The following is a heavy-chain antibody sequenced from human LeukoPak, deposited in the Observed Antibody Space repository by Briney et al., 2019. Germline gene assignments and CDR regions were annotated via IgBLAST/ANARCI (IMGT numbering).Heavy chain of an antibody. V-gene: IGHV3-23*01. J-gene: IGHJ4*02. Sequence: GGSLRLSCVASGFTFSSYAMTWVRQAPGKGLEWVSGTSDGGVITYYADCVKGRFTISRDNSKNTLYLQMNSLRAEDTAVYYCAKLLVGIPAASTDDYWGQGTLVTVSS. CDR2: TSDGGVIT. CDR3: AKLLVGIPAASTDDY. D-gene: IGHD6-13*01. CDR1: GFTFSSYA.